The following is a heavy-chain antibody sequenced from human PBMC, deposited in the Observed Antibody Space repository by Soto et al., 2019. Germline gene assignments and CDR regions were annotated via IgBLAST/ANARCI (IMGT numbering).Heavy chain of an antibody. CDR1: GFTFGDYA. D-gene: IGHD3-16*01. CDR3: TRGRSGGVADV. Sequence: GGSLRLSCTASGFTFGDYAMSWFRQAPGKGLEWVGFIRSKAYGGTTEYAASVKGRFTISRDDSKSIAYLQMNSLKTEDTAVDYCTRGRSGGVADVWGQGTTVTVSS. CDR2: IRSKAYGGTT. J-gene: IGHJ6*02. V-gene: IGHV3-49*03.